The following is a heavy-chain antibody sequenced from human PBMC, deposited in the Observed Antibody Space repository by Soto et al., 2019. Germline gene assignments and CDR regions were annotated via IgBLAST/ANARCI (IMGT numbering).Heavy chain of an antibody. CDR3: ARGALIVVVPAATSYYYGMDV. Sequence: QVQLVQSGAEVKKPGSSVKVSCTASGGTFSSYAISWVRQAPGQGLEWMGGIIPIFGTANYAQKFQGRVTITADESTSTAYMELSSLRSEDTAVYYCARGALIVVVPAATSYYYGMDVWGQGTTVTVSS. D-gene: IGHD2-2*01. J-gene: IGHJ6*02. V-gene: IGHV1-69*01. CDR1: GGTFSSYA. CDR2: IIPIFGTA.